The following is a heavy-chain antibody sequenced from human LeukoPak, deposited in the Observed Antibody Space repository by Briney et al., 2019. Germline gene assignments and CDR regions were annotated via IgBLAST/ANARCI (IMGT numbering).Heavy chain of an antibody. D-gene: IGHD3-9*01. CDR3: ARGGVTHYDLLTGYYGVDY. CDR1: GYTFTSYG. Sequence: ASVKVSCKASGYTFTSYGISWVRQAPGQGLEWMGWISAYNGNTNYAQKLQGRVTMTTDTSTSTAYMELRSLRSDDTAVYYCARGGVTHYDLLTGYYGVDYWGQRTLVTVSS. CDR2: ISAYNGNT. J-gene: IGHJ4*02. V-gene: IGHV1-18*01.